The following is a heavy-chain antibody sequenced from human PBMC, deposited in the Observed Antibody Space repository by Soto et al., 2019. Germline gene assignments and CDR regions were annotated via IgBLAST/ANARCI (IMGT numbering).Heavy chain of an antibody. CDR2: IYSGGST. CDR3: ARDSSSSDAFDI. D-gene: IGHD6-13*01. V-gene: IGHV3-66*01. CDR1: GFTVSSNY. J-gene: IGHJ3*02. Sequence: GGSLRLSCAASGFTVSSNYMSWVRQAPGKGLEWVSVIYSGGSTYYADSVKGRFTISRDNSKNTLYLQMNSLRAEDTAVYYCARDSSSSDAFDIWGQGTMVTVSS.